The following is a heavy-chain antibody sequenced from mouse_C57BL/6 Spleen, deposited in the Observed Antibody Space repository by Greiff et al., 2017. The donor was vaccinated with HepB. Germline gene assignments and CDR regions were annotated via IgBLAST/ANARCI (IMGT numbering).Heavy chain of an antibody. CDR1: GFSLSTSGMG. CDR2: IYWDDDK. D-gene: IGHD1-1*02. J-gene: IGHJ4*01. CDR3: ARREKDYGYAMDY. V-gene: IGHV8-12*01. Sequence: QVTLKVSGPGLLQSSQTLSLTCSFSGFSLSTSGMGVSWIRQPSGPGLEWLAHIYWDDDKRYNPSLKSRLTISKDTSRNQVFLKITSVDTADTATYYCARREKDYGYAMDYWGQGTSVTVSS.